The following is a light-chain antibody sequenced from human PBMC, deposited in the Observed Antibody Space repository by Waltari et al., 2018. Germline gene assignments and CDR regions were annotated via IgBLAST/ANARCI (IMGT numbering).Light chain of an antibody. Sequence: EIVLTQSPGTLSLSPGERATLSCRASQSVRGSLAWYQQKAGQAPRRLIYGASSRATGFPDRFSGSGSGTDFSLTISRLEPEDFAVYYCQHYVRLPATFGQGTKVEI. V-gene: IGKV3-20*01. J-gene: IGKJ1*01. CDR2: GAS. CDR1: QSVRGS. CDR3: QHYVRLPAT.